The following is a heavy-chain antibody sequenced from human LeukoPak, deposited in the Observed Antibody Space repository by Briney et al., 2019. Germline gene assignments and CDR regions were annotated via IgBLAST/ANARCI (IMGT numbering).Heavy chain of an antibody. CDR3: AKENGVVPRGIDY. CDR2: ISGSGGST. V-gene: IGHV3-23*01. J-gene: IGHJ4*02. Sequence: GGSLRLSCAASGFTFSSYAMSWVRQAPGKGLEWVSAISGSGGSTYYADSVKGWFTISRANSKNTLYLQMNSLRAEDTAVYYCAKENGVVPRGIDYWGQGTLVTVSS. D-gene: IGHD5-12*01. CDR1: GFTFSSYA.